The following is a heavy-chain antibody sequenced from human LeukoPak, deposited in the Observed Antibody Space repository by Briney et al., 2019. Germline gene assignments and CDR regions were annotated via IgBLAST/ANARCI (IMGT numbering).Heavy chain of an antibody. D-gene: IGHD3-22*01. CDR1: GFTFSSYA. CDR3: ARNLYYYDSSGYYYY. V-gene: IGHV3-23*01. CDR2: ISGSGGST. J-gene: IGHJ4*02. Sequence: GGSLRLSCAASGFTFSSYAMSWVRQAPGKGLEWVSAISGSGGSTYYADSVKGRFTISRDNSKNTLYLQMNSLRAEDTAVYYCARNLYYYDSSGYYYYWGQGTLVTVSS.